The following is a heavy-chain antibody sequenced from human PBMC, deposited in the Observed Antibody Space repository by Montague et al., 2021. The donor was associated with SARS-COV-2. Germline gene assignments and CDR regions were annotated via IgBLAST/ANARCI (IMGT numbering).Heavy chain of an antibody. J-gene: IGHJ3*02. Sequence: VKPTQTLTLTCTFSGFSLSTSGMCVSWIRQPPGKALEWLALIDWDDDKYYSTSLKTSLTISKDTSKNQVVLTMTNMDPVDTATYYCARIWGATRGDAFDNWGQGTMVTVSS. CDR1: GFSLSTSGMC. CDR3: ARIWGATRGDAFDN. V-gene: IGHV2-70*01. CDR2: IDWDDDK. D-gene: IGHD1-26*01.